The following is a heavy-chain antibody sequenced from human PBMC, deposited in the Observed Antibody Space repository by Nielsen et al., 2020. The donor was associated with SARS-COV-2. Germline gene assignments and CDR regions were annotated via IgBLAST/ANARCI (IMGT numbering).Heavy chain of an antibody. CDR1: GGTFSSYA. CDR2: IIPIFGTA. D-gene: IGHD5-18*01. CDR3: ARDLTDVDTAMAPLYYYGMDV. Sequence: SVKVSCKASGGTFSSYAISWVRQAPGQGLEWMGGIIPIFGTANYAQKFQGRVTITADKSTSTAYMELSSLRSEDTAVYYCARDLTDVDTAMAPLYYYGMDVWGQGTTVTVSS. V-gene: IGHV1-69*06. J-gene: IGHJ6*02.